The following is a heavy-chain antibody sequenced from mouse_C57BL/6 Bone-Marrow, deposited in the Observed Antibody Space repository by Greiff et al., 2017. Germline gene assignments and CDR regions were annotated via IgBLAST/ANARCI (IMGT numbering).Heavy chain of an antibody. V-gene: IGHV1-82*01. CDR1: GYAFSSSW. CDR3: AREDGLGAMDY. CDR2: IYPGDGDT. J-gene: IGHJ4*01. Sequence: QVQLQQSGPELVKPGASVKISCKASGYAFSSSWMNWVKQRPGKGLEWIGRIYPGDGDTNYNGKFKGKATLTADKSSSTAYMQLSSLTSEDSAVYFCAREDGLGAMDYWGQGTSVTVSS. D-gene: IGHD2-3*01.